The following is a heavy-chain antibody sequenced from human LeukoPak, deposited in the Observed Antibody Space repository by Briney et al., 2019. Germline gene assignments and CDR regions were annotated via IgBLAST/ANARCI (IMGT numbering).Heavy chain of an antibody. J-gene: IGHJ4*02. CDR1: GGSISSYY. CDR2: IYYSGST. V-gene: IGHV4-59*01. Sequence: SETLSLTCTVSGGSISSYYWSWIRQPPGKGLEWIGYIYYSGSTNYNPSLKSRVTISVDTSKNQFSLKLSSVTAADTAVYYCARVVSVAVAGARSKVSDYWGQGTLVTVSS. D-gene: IGHD6-19*01. CDR3: ARVVSVAVAGARSKVSDY.